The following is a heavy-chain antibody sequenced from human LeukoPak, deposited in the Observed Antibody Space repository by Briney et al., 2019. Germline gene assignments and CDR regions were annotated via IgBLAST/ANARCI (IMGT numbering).Heavy chain of an antibody. CDR1: GVSFSGYY. CDR3: ARALGGYSGYDPFDY. D-gene: IGHD5-12*01. CDR2: INHSGST. Sequence: PSETLSLTCAVYGVSFSGYYWSWIRQPPGKGLEWIGEINHSGSTNYNPSLKSRVTISVDTSKNQFSLKLSSVTAADTAVYYCARALGGYSGYDPFDYWGQGTLVTVSS. J-gene: IGHJ4*02. V-gene: IGHV4-34*01.